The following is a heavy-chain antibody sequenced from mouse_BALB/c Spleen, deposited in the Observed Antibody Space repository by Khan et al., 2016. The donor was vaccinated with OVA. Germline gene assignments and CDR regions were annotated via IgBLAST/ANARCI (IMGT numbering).Heavy chain of an antibody. V-gene: IGHV1S41*01. D-gene: IGHD1-1*01. Sequence: DLVKPGTSVKLYCKASGYTFTSYWINWIKQRPGQGLEWIGRIGPGSSNTYYNEMFKGKAALTVDTSSSTAYIQLSSLSSEDSAVYFCARENYYGRSCYAIGHWGQGTLVTVSA. CDR2: IGPGSSNT. J-gene: IGHJ4*01. CDR3: ARENYYGRSCYAIGH. CDR1: GYTFTSYW.